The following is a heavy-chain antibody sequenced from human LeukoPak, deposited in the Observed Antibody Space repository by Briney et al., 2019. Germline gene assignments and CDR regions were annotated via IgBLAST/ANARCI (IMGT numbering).Heavy chain of an antibody. D-gene: IGHD2-21*02. CDR3: AKDRRLKVVTALDY. CDR2: IRYDGSKK. Sequence: GGSLRLSYAASAFTFRSYGMHWVRQAPGKGLEWVTFIRYDGSKKYYADSVKGRFTISRDNSKNTLYLQMNSLRAEDTAVYYCAKDRRLKVVTALDYWGQGTLVTVSS. J-gene: IGHJ4*02. CDR1: AFTFRSYG. V-gene: IGHV3-30*02.